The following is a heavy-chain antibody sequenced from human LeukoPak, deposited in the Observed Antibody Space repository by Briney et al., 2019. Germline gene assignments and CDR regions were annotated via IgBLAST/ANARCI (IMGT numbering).Heavy chain of an antibody. J-gene: IGHJ2*01. CDR2: IRYDGSNK. D-gene: IGHD2-8*01. CDR3: AGGDRNGWYFDL. V-gene: IGHV3-30*02. Sequence: PGGSLRLSCAASGFTFSSYGMHWVRQAPGKGLEWVAFIRYDGSNKYYADSVKGRFTISRDNAKNSLYLQMNSLRVEDTALYYCAGGDRNGWYFDLWGRGTLVTVS. CDR1: GFTFSSYG.